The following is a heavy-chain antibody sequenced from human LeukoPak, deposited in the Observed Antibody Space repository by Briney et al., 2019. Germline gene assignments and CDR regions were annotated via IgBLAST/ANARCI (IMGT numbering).Heavy chain of an antibody. Sequence: KPSETLSLTCTVSGGSISSGGYYWSWIRQHPGKGLEWIGYIYYSGSTYYNPSLKSRVTISVDTSKNQFSLKLSSVTAADTAVYYCARERGYGDYPELYFDYWGQGTLVTVSS. D-gene: IGHD5-12*01. CDR3: ARERGYGDYPELYFDY. CDR1: GGSISSGGYY. CDR2: IYYSGST. V-gene: IGHV4-31*03. J-gene: IGHJ4*02.